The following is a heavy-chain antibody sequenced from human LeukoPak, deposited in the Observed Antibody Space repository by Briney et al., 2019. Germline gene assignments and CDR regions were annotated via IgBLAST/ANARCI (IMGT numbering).Heavy chain of an antibody. CDR1: GFTFSSYS. V-gene: IGHV3-21*01. CDR2: ISSSSSYI. CDR3: ARVGAGSSSWFGRYYFDY. Sequence: GGSLRLSCAASGFTFSSYSMNWVRQAPGKGLEWVSSISSSSSYIYYADSVKGRFTISRDNAKNSLYLQMNSLRAEDTAVYYCARVGAGSSSWFGRYYFDYWGQGTLVTVSS. J-gene: IGHJ4*02. D-gene: IGHD6-13*01.